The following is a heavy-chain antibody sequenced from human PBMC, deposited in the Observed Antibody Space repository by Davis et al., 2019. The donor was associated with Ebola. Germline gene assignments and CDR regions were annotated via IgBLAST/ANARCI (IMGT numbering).Heavy chain of an antibody. D-gene: IGHD2-2*01. V-gene: IGHV1-18*01. CDR3: AREKEYQLLLWDGMDV. Sequence: ASVKVSCKASGGTFSSYAISWVRQAPGQGLEWMGWISAYNGNTNYAQKLQGRVTMTTDTSTSTAYMELRSLRSDDTAVYYCAREKEYQLLLWDGMDVWGQGTTVTVSS. CDR2: ISAYNGNT. CDR1: GGTFSSYA. J-gene: IGHJ6*02.